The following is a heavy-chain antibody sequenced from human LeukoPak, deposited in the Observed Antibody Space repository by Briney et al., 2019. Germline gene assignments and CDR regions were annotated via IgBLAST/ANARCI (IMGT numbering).Heavy chain of an antibody. CDR2: IHHSGSA. V-gene: IGHV4-30-2*06. D-gene: IGHD5-24*01. J-gene: IGHJ3*01. CDR1: GGSIDSVGYY. Sequence: SETLSLTCTVSGGSIDSVGYYWSWIRQSPGKGLEWIGYIHHSGSAYRTPSLKSRVTMSVDRSTNQFSLNLKSVTAADTAVYYCVRGMATIGRDLDAFDVWGQGTMVTVSS. CDR3: VRGMATIGRDLDAFDV.